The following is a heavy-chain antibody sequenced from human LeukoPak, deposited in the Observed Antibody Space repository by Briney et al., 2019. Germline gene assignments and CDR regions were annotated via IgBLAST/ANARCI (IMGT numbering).Heavy chain of an antibody. J-gene: IGHJ5*02. V-gene: IGHV3-23*01. CDR2: ISGGGSST. CDR3: AKGLGYCSSTSCGWFDP. CDR1: GFTFSSYA. D-gene: IGHD2-2*01. Sequence: GGSLRLSCAASGFTFSSYAMSWVRQAPGQGLEWVSAISGGGSSTYYADSVKGRFTISRDNSKNTLYLQMNSLRAEDTAVYYCAKGLGYCSSTSCGWFDPWGQGTLVTVSS.